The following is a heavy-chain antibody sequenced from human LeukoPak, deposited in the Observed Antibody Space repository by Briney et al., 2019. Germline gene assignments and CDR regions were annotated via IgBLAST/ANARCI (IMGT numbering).Heavy chain of an antibody. CDR2: ISYDGSNK. CDR1: GFTFSSYG. Sequence: QSGGSLRLSCAASGFTFSSYGMHWVRQAPGKGLEWVAVISYDGSNKYYADSVKGRFTISRDNSKNTLYLQMNSLRAEDTAVYYCAKDGYGDYTPEQFDHWGQGTLVTVSS. V-gene: IGHV3-30*18. D-gene: IGHD4-17*01. CDR3: AKDGYGDYTPEQFDH. J-gene: IGHJ4*02.